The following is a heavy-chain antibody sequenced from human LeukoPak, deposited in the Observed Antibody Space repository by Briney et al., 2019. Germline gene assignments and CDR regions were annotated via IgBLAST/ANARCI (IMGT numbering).Heavy chain of an antibody. CDR1: GGSISGSYY. Sequence: SETLSLTCTVSGGSISGSYYWSWIRQPPGKGLEWIGYIYYSGSTNYNPSLEGRITISVDTSKNQFSLKLISVTAADTAVYYCARLRYSSSWFRWDYWGQGTLVTVSS. CDR2: IYYSGST. J-gene: IGHJ4*02. D-gene: IGHD6-13*01. V-gene: IGHV4-59*08. CDR3: ARLRYSSSWFRWDY.